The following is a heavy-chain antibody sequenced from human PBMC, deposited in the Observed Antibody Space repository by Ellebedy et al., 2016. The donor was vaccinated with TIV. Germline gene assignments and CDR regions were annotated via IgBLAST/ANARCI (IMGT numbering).Heavy chain of an antibody. CDR3: ARDPLYYGDYGQYYFDY. D-gene: IGHD4-17*01. Sequence: GESLKISCAASGFTFSRYGMHWVRQAPGKGLEWVAVIWYDGSTKYYGDFVKGRSTISRDNSKSTLFLHMNSLRAEDTAVYFCARDPLYYGDYGQYYFDYWGQGTLVTVSS. CDR2: IWYDGSTK. V-gene: IGHV3-33*01. J-gene: IGHJ4*02. CDR1: GFTFSRYG.